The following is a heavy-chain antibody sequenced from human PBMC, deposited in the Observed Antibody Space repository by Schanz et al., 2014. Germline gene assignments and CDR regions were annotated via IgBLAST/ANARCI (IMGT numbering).Heavy chain of an antibody. Sequence: EVQLVESGGGLVQPGGSLRLSCAASGFSISFHWMSWVRQAPGKGPEWVANIKQDGSEKYYVDSVKGRFTISRDNAKNKLYLHMNRIRPKDAAVYDYASANDIDGACSYGLVDWGQGTTVNVSS. CDR1: GFSISFHW. CDR2: IKQDGSEK. CDR3: ASANDIDGACSYGLVD. D-gene: IGHD2-8*01. V-gene: IGHV3-7*01. J-gene: IGHJ6*02.